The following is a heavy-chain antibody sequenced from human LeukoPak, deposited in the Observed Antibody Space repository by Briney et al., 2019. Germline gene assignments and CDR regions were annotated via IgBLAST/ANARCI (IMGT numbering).Heavy chain of an antibody. CDR3: ASQVDTAMDDAFDI. Sequence: ASVKISCKASGGTFSIYAISWVRQAPGQGLEWMGGIIPLFGTANYAQKFQGRVTITADESTSTAYMELSSLRSEDTAVYYCASQVDTAMDDAFDIWGQGTMVTVSS. CDR1: GGTFSIYA. J-gene: IGHJ3*02. D-gene: IGHD5-18*01. V-gene: IGHV1-69*13. CDR2: IIPLFGTA.